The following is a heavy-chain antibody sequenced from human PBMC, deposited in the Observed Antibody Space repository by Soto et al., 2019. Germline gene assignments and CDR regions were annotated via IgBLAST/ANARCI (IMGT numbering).Heavy chain of an antibody. J-gene: IGHJ6*02. V-gene: IGHV1-69*01. CDR2: IIPIFGTA. Sequence: QVQLVQSGAEVKKPGSSVKVSCKASGGTFSSYAISWVRQAPGQGLEWMGGIIPIFGTANYAQKFQGRVRITADESTSTAYMELSSLRSEDTAVYYCARVGTDYYGSGSCMDVWGQGTTVTVSS. CDR1: GGTFSSYA. CDR3: ARVGTDYYGSGSCMDV. D-gene: IGHD3-10*01.